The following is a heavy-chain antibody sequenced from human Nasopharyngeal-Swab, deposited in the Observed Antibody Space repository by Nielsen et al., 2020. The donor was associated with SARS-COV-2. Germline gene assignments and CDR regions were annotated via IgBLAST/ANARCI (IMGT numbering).Heavy chain of an antibody. Sequence: WIRQPPGKGLEWIGYIYYSGSTYYNPSLKGRVTISVDTSKNQFSLKLSSVTAADTAVYYCARGGAARPGFDYWGQGTLVTVSS. CDR2: IYYSGST. J-gene: IGHJ4*02. V-gene: IGHV4-31*02. CDR3: ARGGAARPGFDY. D-gene: IGHD6-6*01.